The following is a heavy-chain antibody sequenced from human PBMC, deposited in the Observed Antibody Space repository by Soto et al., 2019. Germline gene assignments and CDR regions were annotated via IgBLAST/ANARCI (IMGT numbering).Heavy chain of an antibody. J-gene: IGHJ4*02. CDR3: ARHGKAAGKVAVAGTY. Sequence: PGESLKISCKGSGYSFTSYWIGWVRQMPGKGLEWMGITYPGDSDTRYSPSFQGQVTISADKSISTAYLQWSSLKASDTAMYYCARHGKAAGKVAVAGTYWGQGTLVTVSS. V-gene: IGHV5-51*01. CDR1: GYSFTSYW. CDR2: TYPGDSDT. D-gene: IGHD6-19*01.